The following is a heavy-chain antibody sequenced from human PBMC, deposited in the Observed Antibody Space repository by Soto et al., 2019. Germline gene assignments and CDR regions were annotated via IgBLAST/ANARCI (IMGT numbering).Heavy chain of an antibody. CDR1: GFTFSSYS. Sequence: EVQLVESGGGLVKPGGSLRLSCAASGFTFSSYSMNWVRQAPGKGLEWVSSISSSSSYIYYADSVKGRFTISRDNAKNSLYLQMNSLRAADTAVYYCAREGREEGLIVLVPAARYNWFDPWGQGTLVTVSS. J-gene: IGHJ5*02. CDR3: AREGREEGLIVLVPAARYNWFDP. CDR2: ISSSSSYI. V-gene: IGHV3-21*01. D-gene: IGHD2-2*01.